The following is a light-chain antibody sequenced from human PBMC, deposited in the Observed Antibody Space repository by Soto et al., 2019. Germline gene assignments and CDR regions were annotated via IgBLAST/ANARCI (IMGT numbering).Light chain of an antibody. V-gene: IGLV1-40*01. CDR2: ASD. CDR3: QSFDSSMSSFV. J-gene: IGLJ3*02. Sequence: QSVLTQPPSVSGAPGQRVTISSSGSSSNIGAGYDVHWYHQLPGAAPKLLIFASDNRPSGVPDRFSGSKSGTSASLAITGLQADDEADYYCQSFDSSMSSFVFGGGTKLTVL. CDR1: SSNIGAGYD.